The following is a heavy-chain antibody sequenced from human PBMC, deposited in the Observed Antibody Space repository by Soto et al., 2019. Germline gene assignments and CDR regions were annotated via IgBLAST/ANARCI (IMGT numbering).Heavy chain of an antibody. CDR2: INAGNGNT. CDR1: GYTFTSYA. D-gene: IGHD2-15*01. Sequence: ASVKVSCKASGYTFTSYAMHWVRQAPGQRLEWMGWINAGNGNTKYSQKFQGRVTITRDTSASTAYMELSSLRSEDTAVYYCARDIFCGRDSCYSFTFDIWGQGTMVTVSS. V-gene: IGHV1-3*01. J-gene: IGHJ3*02. CDR3: ARDIFCGRDSCYSFTFDI.